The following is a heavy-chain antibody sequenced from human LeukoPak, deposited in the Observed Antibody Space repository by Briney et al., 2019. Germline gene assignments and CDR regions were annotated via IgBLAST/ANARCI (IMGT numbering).Heavy chain of an antibody. Sequence: ASVKVSCKVSGYTLTELSMHWVRQAPGKGLEWMGGFDPEDGETIYAQKFQGRVTITEDTSTDTAYMELSSLRSEDTAVYYCATPYYDSSGLFDYWGQGTLVTVSS. CDR2: FDPEDGET. D-gene: IGHD3-22*01. CDR1: GYTLTELS. J-gene: IGHJ4*02. CDR3: ATPYYDSSGLFDY. V-gene: IGHV1-24*01.